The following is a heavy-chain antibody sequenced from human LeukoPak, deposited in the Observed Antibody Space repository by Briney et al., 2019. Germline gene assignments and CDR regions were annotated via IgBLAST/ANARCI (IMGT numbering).Heavy chain of an antibody. D-gene: IGHD3-16*02. CDR2: IYYSGST. J-gene: IGHJ5*02. Sequence: SETLSLTCTVSGGSIRSYYWNWIRQPPGKGLEWIGYIYYSGSTNYNPSLKSRVTISVDTSTNQFSLKLSSVTAADTARYYFSGRRVRELSQWFDPWGQGTLVTVSS. CDR1: GGSIRSYY. CDR3: SGRRVRELSQWFDP. V-gene: IGHV4-59*08.